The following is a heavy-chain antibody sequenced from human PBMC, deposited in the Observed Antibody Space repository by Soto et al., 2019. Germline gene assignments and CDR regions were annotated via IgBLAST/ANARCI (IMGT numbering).Heavy chain of an antibody. V-gene: IGHV3-33*01. D-gene: IGHD2-15*01. Sequence: QVQLVESGGGVVQPGRSLRLSCAASGFTFSSYGMHWVRQAPGKGLEWVAVIWYDGSNKYYADSVKGRFTISRDNSKNTMYLQMNGLRAEDTAVYYCARDGYCSGGSFCSVPVFDYWGQGTLVTVSS. CDR3: ARDGYCSGGSFCSVPVFDY. J-gene: IGHJ4*02. CDR2: IWYDGSNK. CDR1: GFTFSSYG.